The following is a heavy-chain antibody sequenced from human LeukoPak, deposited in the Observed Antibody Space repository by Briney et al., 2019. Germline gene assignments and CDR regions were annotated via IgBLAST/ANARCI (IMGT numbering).Heavy chain of an antibody. CDR3: ARGKLYSYYYMDV. CDR2: IYYSGTT. J-gene: IGHJ6*03. Sequence: SEALSLTCTVSAGSITSSSYYWGWVRQPPGRGLEWIGSIYYSGTTYYNPSLKSRVTISEDTSKNQFSLKLSSVTAADTAVYYCARGKLYSYYYMDVWGKGTTVTVSS. CDR1: AGSITSSSYY. V-gene: IGHV4-39*01.